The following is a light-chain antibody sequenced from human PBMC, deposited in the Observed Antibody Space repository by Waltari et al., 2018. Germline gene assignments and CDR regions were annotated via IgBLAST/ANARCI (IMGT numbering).Light chain of an antibody. CDR1: SGSLSTTSY. CDR2: KAN. J-gene: IGLJ3*02. CDR3: ALYMGSGSWV. V-gene: IGLV8-61*01. Sequence: QTVVTQEPSLSVSPGGTVTLTCALSSGSLSTTSYATWDQQTPGQAPRTLVYKANARSSGVPNRFSGSILGNTAALTITGAQADDESDYYCALYMGSGSWVFGGGTRVAVL.